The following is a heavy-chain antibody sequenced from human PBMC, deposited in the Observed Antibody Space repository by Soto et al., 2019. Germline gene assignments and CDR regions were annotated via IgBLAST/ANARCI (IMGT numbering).Heavy chain of an antibody. Sequence: QVQLVESGGGMVQPGRSLRLSCAASGFTFSSYGMHWVRQAPGKGLEWVAVISYDGSNKYYADSVKGRFTISRDNSKNTLYLQMNSLRAEDTAVYYCAKDVDTAMVTMYYFDYWGQGTLVTVSS. J-gene: IGHJ4*02. CDR2: ISYDGSNK. V-gene: IGHV3-30*18. D-gene: IGHD5-18*01. CDR3: AKDVDTAMVTMYYFDY. CDR1: GFTFSSYG.